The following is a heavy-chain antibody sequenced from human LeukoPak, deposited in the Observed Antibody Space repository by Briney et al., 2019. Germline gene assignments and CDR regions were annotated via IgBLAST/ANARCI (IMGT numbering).Heavy chain of an antibody. CDR1: GFTFSSYG. V-gene: IGHV3-30*02. Sequence: GGSLRLSCAASGFTFSSYGMHWVRQAPGKGLEWVAFIRYDGSNKYYADSVKGRFTISRDNSKNTLYLQMNSLRVEDTAVYYCARDVRGGSDEEADYWGQGTLVTVSS. CDR3: ARDVRGGSDEEADY. D-gene: IGHD1-26*01. J-gene: IGHJ4*02. CDR2: IRYDGSNK.